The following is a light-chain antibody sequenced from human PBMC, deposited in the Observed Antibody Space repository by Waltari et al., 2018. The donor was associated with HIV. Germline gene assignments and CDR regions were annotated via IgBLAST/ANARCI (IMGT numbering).Light chain of an antibody. J-gene: IGKJ4*01. Sequence: DSVMTQSPESLTVSRGARATINCGAGRAVLSESDNRNYLAWYQQKPGQSPNVLIYWASTRQSGVPNRFSASGSGTNFSLTISSLQAEDVALYYCQQYFTVRPTFGGGTKVEI. CDR1: RAVLSESDNRNY. V-gene: IGKV4-1*01. CDR2: WAS. CDR3: QQYFTVRPT.